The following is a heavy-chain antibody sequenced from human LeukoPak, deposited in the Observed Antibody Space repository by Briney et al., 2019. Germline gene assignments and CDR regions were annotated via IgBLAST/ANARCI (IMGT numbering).Heavy chain of an antibody. CDR1: RFTFSSYA. CDR2: ISGSGGST. Sequence: PGGSLRLSCAASRFTFSSYAMSWVRQAPGKGLEWVSAISGSGGSTYYADSVKGRFTISRDNSKNTLYVQMNSLRAEDTAVYYCAKNLGITADPFDYWGQGTLVTVSS. D-gene: IGHD3-10*01. CDR3: AKNLGITADPFDY. V-gene: IGHV3-23*01. J-gene: IGHJ4*02.